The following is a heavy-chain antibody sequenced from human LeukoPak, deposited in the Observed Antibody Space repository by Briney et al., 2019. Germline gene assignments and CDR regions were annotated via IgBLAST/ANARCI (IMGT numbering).Heavy chain of an antibody. J-gene: IGHJ5*01. CDR1: GFSFDDYA. Sequence: GGSLRLSCAAPGFSFDDYAIHWVRQAPGKGLERVSLISGDGGSTFYADSVKGRFTISRDNIKNSLYLQMSSLRSEDTALYYCARESDSSGWYDSWGQGTLVTVSS. CDR2: ISGDGGST. D-gene: IGHD3-22*01. V-gene: IGHV3-43*02. CDR3: ARESDSSGWYDS.